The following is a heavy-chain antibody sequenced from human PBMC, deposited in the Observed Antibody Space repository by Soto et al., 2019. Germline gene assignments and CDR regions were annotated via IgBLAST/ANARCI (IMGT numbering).Heavy chain of an antibody. CDR3: ASATAMVPDY. CDR2: INHSGST. CDR1: GGSFSGYY. D-gene: IGHD5-18*01. V-gene: IGHV4-34*01. J-gene: IGHJ4*02. Sequence: SETLSLTCAVYGGSFSGYYWSWIRQPPGKGLEWIGEINHSGSTNYNPSLKSRVTISVDTSKNQFSLKLSSVTAADTAVYYCASATAMVPDYWGQGTLVTVSS.